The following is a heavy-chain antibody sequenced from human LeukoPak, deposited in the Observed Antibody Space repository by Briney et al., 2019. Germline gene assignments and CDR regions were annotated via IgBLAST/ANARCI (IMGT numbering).Heavy chain of an antibody. CDR3: ARKVLTGYYDY. Sequence: SETLSLTCAVYGGSFSGYYWSWIRQPPGKGLEWIGEINHSGSTNYNPPLKSRVTISVDTSKNQFSLKLSSVTAADTAVYYCARKVLTGYYDYWGQGTLVTVSS. V-gene: IGHV4-34*01. CDR1: GGSFSGYY. D-gene: IGHD3-9*01. CDR2: INHSGST. J-gene: IGHJ4*02.